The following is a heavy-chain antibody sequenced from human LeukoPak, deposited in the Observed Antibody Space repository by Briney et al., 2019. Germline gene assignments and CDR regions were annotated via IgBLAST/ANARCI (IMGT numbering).Heavy chain of an antibody. CDR1: GGSISSYY. CDR3: ARTGSYSGYDGVDY. J-gene: IGHJ4*02. CDR2: IYYTGST. Sequence: SETLSLTCTVSGGSISSYYWSWIRQPPGKGLEYIGYIYYTGSTNYNPSLKSRVTTSVDTSKNQFSLKLSSVTAADTAVYYCARTGSYSGYDGVDYWGQGTLVTVSS. V-gene: IGHV4-59*01. D-gene: IGHD5-12*01.